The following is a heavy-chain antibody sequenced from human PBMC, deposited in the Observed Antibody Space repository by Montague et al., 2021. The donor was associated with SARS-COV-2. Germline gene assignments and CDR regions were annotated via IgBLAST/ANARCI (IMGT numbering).Heavy chain of an antibody. D-gene: IGHD3-10*01. V-gene: IGHV4-34*01. CDR3: ARLRDGVVPSPILGVGPYYSYYYMDV. Sequence: SETRSLTCAVSGGSFSGNYWSWVRQPPGEGLQWIGEINQSGDINYNPSLKSRVTISVDTSRNQFSLKLTSVTAADTAVYYCARLRDGVVPSPILGVGPYYSYYYMDVWGRGTTVTVSS. CDR1: GGSFSGNY. J-gene: IGHJ6*03. CDR2: INQSGDI.